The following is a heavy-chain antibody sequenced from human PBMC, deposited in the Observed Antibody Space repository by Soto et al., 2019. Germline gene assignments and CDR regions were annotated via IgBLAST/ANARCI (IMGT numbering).Heavy chain of an antibody. J-gene: IGHJ4*02. CDR1: GGSISRISNH. CDR3: ATHPPYGPLDH. D-gene: IGHD4-17*01. Sequence: TSEALSLPCTGSGGSISRISNHLGWIRQPPGKGLEWIGNIYYSENTYYNPSLKSRVTISVDTSKNQFSLRLTSVTAADTAVYYCATHPPYGPLDHWGQGTLVTVSS. CDR2: IYYSENT. V-gene: IGHV4-39*01.